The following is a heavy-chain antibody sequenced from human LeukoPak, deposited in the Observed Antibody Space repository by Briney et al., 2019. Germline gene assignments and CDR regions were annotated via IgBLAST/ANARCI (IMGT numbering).Heavy chain of an antibody. D-gene: IGHD6-13*01. CDR3: AKDLYISKAYYFDY. V-gene: IGHV3-23*01. J-gene: IGHJ4*02. CDR1: GLTFSSYA. Sequence: GGSLRLSCAASGLTFSSYAMSWVRQAPGKGLEWVSAISGSGGSTYYADSVKGRFTISRDNSKNTLYLQMNSLRAEDTAVYYCAKDLYISKAYYFDYWGQGTLVAVSS. CDR2: ISGSGGST.